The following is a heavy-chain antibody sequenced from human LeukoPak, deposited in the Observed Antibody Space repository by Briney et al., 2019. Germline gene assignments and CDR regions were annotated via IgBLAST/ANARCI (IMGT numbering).Heavy chain of an antibody. V-gene: IGHV1-69*06. CDR1: GGTFSSYA. D-gene: IGHD2-2*01. CDR3: AAERYCSSTSCYVYYYYGMDV. J-gene: IGHJ6*04. CDR2: IIPIFGTA. Sequence: SVKVSCKASGGTFSSYAISWVRQAPGQGLEWMGGIIPIFGTANYAQKFQGRVTITADKSTSTAYMELSSLRSGDTAVYYCAAERYCSSTSCYVYYYYGMDVWGKGTTVTVSS.